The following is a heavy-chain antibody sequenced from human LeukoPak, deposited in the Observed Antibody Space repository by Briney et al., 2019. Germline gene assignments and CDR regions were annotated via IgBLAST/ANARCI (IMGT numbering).Heavy chain of an antibody. CDR1: GFTFSSYG. J-gene: IGHJ6*04. CDR2: IQYDGSTK. D-gene: IGHD3-10*02. CDR3: AELGITMIGGV. Sequence: PTGGSLRLSCAASGFTFSSYGMHWVRQAPGKGLEWVAFIQYDGSTKYYGDSVKGRFTISRDNSKNTLYLQMNSLRAEDTAVYYCAELGITMIGGVWGKGTTVTISS. V-gene: IGHV3-30*02.